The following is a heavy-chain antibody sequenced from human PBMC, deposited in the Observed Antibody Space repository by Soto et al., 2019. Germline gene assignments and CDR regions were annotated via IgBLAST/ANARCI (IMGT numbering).Heavy chain of an antibody. CDR1: GGSISSGGYY. CDR3: ASLLRFLEWLFSPYNWFDP. V-gene: IGHV4-31*03. Sequence: PSEPLSLTCTVSGGSISSGGYYWSWIRQHPGKGLEWVGYSYYTGSSYYNPSLKSRVTISVDASKNQFSLKLSSVTAADTAVYYCASLLRFLEWLFSPYNWFDPWGQGTLVTVSS. J-gene: IGHJ5*02. D-gene: IGHD3-3*01. CDR2: SYYTGSS.